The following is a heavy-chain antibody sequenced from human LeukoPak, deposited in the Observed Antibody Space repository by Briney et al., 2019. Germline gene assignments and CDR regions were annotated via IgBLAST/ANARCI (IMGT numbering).Heavy chain of an antibody. V-gene: IGHV4-59*01. CDR1: GGSISSYY. J-gene: IGHJ5*02. CDR2: IYYSGIT. D-gene: IGHD3-22*01. Sequence: SETLSLTCTVSGGSISSYYYNWIRQPPGKGLEWIGYIYYSGITNYNPSLKSRVTMSVDRSKNQFSLKLTSVTAADTAVYYCARVLLSSGYSTWGQGTLVTVSS. CDR3: ARVLLSSGYST.